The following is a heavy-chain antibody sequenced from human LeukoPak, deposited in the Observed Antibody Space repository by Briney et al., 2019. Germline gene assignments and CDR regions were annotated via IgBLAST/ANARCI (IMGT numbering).Heavy chain of an antibody. D-gene: IGHD3-10*01. Sequence: PGRSLRLSCAASGFTFEDYDMHWVRQAPGKGLEWVSGISWNSGSRGYADSVKGRFTISRDNAKNSLYLQMDSLRTEDTAFYYCAKDTSWFTSAVDIWGQGTMVTVSS. CDR3: AKDTSWFTSAVDI. J-gene: IGHJ3*02. CDR1: GFTFEDYD. V-gene: IGHV3-9*01. CDR2: ISWNSGSR.